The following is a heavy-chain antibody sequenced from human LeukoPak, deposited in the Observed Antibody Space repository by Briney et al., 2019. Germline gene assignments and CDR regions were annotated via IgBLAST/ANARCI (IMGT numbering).Heavy chain of an antibody. CDR2: VYYSGST. CDR3: AGEWDAAFDI. V-gene: IGHV4-59*01. D-gene: IGHD1-26*01. CDR1: GVSISSYY. Sequence: SETLSLTCTVSGVSISSYYWNWIRQPPGKGLEWIGYVYYSGSTSSNPSLESRVTMSVDTSKNQFSLMLSSVTAVVGAVCLCAGEWDAAFDIWGQGTMVTVSS. J-gene: IGHJ3*02.